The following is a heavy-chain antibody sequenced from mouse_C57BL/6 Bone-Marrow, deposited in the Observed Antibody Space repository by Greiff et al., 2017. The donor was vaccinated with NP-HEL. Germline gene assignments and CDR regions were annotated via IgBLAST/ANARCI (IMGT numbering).Heavy chain of an antibody. Sequence: QQSGAELVKPGASVKLSCKASGYTFTEYTIHWVKQRSGQGLEWIGWFYPGSGSIKYNEKFKDKATLTADKSSSTAYMEISRLTSEDSAVYFCARDLRDRSSTPWIAYWGQGTLVTVSA. CDR3: ARDLRDRSSTPWIAY. CDR2: FYPGSGSI. D-gene: IGHD1-1*01. CDR1: GYTFTEYT. V-gene: IGHV1-62-2*01. J-gene: IGHJ3*01.